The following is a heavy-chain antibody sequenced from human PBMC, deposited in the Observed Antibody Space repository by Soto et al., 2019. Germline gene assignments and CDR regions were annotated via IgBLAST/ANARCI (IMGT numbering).Heavy chain of an antibody. CDR2: INSDGSST. V-gene: IGHV3-74*01. CDR1: GFTFSNFW. J-gene: IGHJ6*02. D-gene: IGHD5-18*01. Sequence: EVQLVESGGGLVQPGGSLRLSCAASGFTFSNFWMHWVRQAPGKGLVWVSRINSDGSSTNYADSVKGRFTISRDNAKNTLYLQMNSLRAEDTSVYYCASPVRYSYGYYFYGMDVWGQGTTVTVSS. CDR3: ASPVRYSYGYYFYGMDV.